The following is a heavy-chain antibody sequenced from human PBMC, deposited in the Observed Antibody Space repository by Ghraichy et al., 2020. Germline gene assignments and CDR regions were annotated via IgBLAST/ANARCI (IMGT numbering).Heavy chain of an antibody. J-gene: IGHJ6*03. CDR1: GFTVSSNY. Sequence: GGSLRLSCAASGFTVSSNYMSWVRQAPGKGLEWVSVIYSGGSTYYADSVKGRFTISRDNSKNTLYLQMNSLRAEDTAVYYCASYYGSGLTYYYYYYYMDVWGKGTTVTVSS. D-gene: IGHD3-10*01. V-gene: IGHV3-66*01. CDR3: ASYYGSGLTYYYYYYYMDV. CDR2: IYSGGST.